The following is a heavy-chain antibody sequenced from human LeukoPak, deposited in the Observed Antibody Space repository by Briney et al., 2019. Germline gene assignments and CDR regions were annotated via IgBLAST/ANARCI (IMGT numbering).Heavy chain of an antibody. CDR2: IYHSGRT. J-gene: IGHJ4*02. CDR3: ARLHPNLNDYPAY. D-gene: IGHD4-11*01. Sequence: PSDTLSLTCAVSGYSISSGYYWGWIRQPPGKGLEWIGSIYHSGRTYYNLSLKSRVTISLDTSQNQLSLKLNSVTAADTAVYYCARLHPNLNDYPAYWGQGPLVTVSS. CDR1: GYSISSGYY. V-gene: IGHV4-38-2*01.